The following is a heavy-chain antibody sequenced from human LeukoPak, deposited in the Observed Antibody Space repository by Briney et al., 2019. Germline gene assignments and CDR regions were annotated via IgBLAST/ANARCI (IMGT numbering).Heavy chain of an antibody. J-gene: IGHJ6*02. D-gene: IGHD2-15*01. CDR2: INHSGST. Sequence: SETLSLTCAVSGGSISSGGYSWSWIRQPPGKGLEWIGEINHSGSTNYNPSLKSRVTISVDTSKNQFSLKLSSVTAADTAVYYCARNKDVWVVVAGRAYGMDVWGQGTTVTVSS. CDR3: ARNKDVWVVVAGRAYGMDV. V-gene: IGHV4-30-2*01. CDR1: GGSISSGGYS.